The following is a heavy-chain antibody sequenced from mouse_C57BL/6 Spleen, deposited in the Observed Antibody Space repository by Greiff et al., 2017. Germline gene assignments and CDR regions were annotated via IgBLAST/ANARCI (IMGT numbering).Heavy chain of an antibody. Sequence: EVQLVESGGRLVQPKGSLKLSCAASGFSFNTYAMNWVRQAPGKGLEWVARIRSKSNNYATYYADSVKDRFTISRDDSESMLYLQMNNLKTEDTAMYYCVRQGSGYVMDYWGQGTSVTVSS. V-gene: IGHV10-1*01. CDR3: VRQGSGYVMDY. CDR1: GFSFNTYA. CDR2: IRSKSNNYAT. J-gene: IGHJ4*01. D-gene: IGHD3-2*02.